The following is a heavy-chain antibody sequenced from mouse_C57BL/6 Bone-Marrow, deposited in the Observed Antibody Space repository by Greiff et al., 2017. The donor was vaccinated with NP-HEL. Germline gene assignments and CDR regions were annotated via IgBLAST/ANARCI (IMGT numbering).Heavy chain of an antibody. CDR2: IYPGSGST. V-gene: IGHV1-55*01. Sequence: QVQLQQPGAELVKPGASVKMSCTASGYTFTSYWITWVKQRPGQGLEWIGDIYPGSGSTNYNEKFKSKATLTVDTSSSTAHMQLSSLTSEDSAVYYCALRHFDYWGQGTTLTVSA. CDR3: ALRHFDY. CDR1: GYTFTSYW. J-gene: IGHJ2*01.